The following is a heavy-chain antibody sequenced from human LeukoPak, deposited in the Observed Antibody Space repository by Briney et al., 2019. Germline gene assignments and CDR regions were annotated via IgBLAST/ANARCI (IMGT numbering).Heavy chain of an antibody. V-gene: IGHV1-24*01. CDR2: FDPEDGET. CDR1: GYTLTELS. Sequence: ASVKVSCKVSGYTLTELSMHWVRQAPGKGLEWMGGFDPEDGETIYAQKFQGRVTMTEDTSTDTAYMELSSLRSEDTAVYYCAREGPGSGRGVKAQARDAFDIWGQGTMVTVSS. J-gene: IGHJ3*02. D-gene: IGHD3-10*01. CDR3: AREGPGSGRGVKAQARDAFDI.